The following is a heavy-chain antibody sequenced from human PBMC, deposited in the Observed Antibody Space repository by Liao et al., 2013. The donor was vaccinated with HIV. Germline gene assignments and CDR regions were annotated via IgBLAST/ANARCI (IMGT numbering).Heavy chain of an antibody. CDR3: ARTPRIAAAGHYYYYYMDV. D-gene: IGHD6-13*01. J-gene: IGHJ6*03. CDR1: GGSISSYS. CDR2: VSATGGA. Sequence: QVQLQESGPGLVKPSATLSLKCTISGGSISSYSWNWIRQSAGRGLEWIGRVSATGGAIYNPSLRSRVTMSVDTSRNQFSLKLSSVTAADTAVYYCARTPRIAAAGHYYYYYMDVWGKGTTVTVSS. V-gene: IGHV4-4*07.